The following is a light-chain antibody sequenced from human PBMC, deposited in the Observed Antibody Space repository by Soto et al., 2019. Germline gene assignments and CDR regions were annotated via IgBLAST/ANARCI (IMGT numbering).Light chain of an antibody. CDR1: QGINNY. CDR2: TAS. Sequence: DIQLTQSPSFLSASIGDGITITCRASQGINNYLAWYQQKPGKAPKLLIHTASTLQSGVPSRFSGSGAGTEFPLTISSLQPEDFATYYCQQRNSYPITFGQGTRLEIK. J-gene: IGKJ5*01. CDR3: QQRNSYPIT. V-gene: IGKV1-9*01.